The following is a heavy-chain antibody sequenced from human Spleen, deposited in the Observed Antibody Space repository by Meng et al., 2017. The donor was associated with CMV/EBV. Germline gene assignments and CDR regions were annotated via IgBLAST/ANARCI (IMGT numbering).Heavy chain of an antibody. CDR1: GFIFSDSY. D-gene: IGHD3-3*01. J-gene: IGHJ4*02. V-gene: IGHV3-11*04. CDR3: ARGSGPRLDY. CDR2: ISGRGTII. Sequence: GESLKISCTASGFIFSDSYMSWIRQAPGKGLEWVSYISGRGTIIYYTDSVKGRFAISRDNAKNSLYLQMNSLRAEDTAVYYCARGSGPRLDYWGQGMLVTVSS.